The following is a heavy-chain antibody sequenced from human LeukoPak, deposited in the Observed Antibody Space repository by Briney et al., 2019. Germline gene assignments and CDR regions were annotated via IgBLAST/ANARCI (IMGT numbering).Heavy chain of an antibody. CDR3: ARYRGLGGGYYFDY. CDR1: GFTFSRHA. D-gene: IGHD5-12*01. Sequence: PGRSLRLSCAASGFTFSRHAMHWVRQAPGKGLEWVAVIWSDVSNEYYADSVKGRFTISRDNAKNSLHLQMNSLRAEDTAVYYCARYRGLGGGYYFDYWGQGTLVTVSS. J-gene: IGHJ4*02. CDR2: IWSDVSNE. V-gene: IGHV3-33*03.